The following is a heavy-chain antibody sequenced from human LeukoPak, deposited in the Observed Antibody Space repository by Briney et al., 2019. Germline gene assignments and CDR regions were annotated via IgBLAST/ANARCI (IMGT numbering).Heavy chain of an antibody. J-gene: IGHJ4*02. CDR2: INSGGSST. CDR3: ARHAGGISATGTRPFGY. D-gene: IGHD6-13*01. CDR1: GFTFSGYW. V-gene: IGHV3-74*01. Sequence: GGSLRLSCAASGFTFSGYWMHWVRQAPGKGLVWVSRINSGGSSTIYADSVKGRLTISRDNAKNTLYLQMNSLRAEDTAVYYCARHAGGISATGTRPFGYWGQGTLVTVSS.